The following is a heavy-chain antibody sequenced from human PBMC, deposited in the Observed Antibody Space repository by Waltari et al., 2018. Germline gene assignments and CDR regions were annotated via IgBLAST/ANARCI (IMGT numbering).Heavy chain of an antibody. J-gene: IGHJ4*02. V-gene: IGHV3-30-3*01. CDR2: ISYDGSNK. CDR1: GFTFSSYA. CDR3: ARGGDY. Sequence: QVQLVESGGGVVQPGRSLRLSCAASGFTFSSYAMHWVRQAPGKGLEWVAVISYDGSNKYYADSVKGRFTISRDNSKNTLYRQMNSLRAEDTAVYYCARGGDYWGQGTLVTVSS.